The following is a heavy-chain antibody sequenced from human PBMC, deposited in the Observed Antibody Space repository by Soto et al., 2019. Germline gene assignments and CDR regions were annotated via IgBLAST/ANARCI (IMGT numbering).Heavy chain of an antibody. D-gene: IGHD6-19*01. CDR1: GYTFTSYG. J-gene: IGHJ6*03. CDR2: ISAYNGNT. CDR3: ARVPSGGSSGWQEDYYYYYMDV. Sequence: ASVKVSCKASGYTFTSYGISWVRQAPGQGLEWMGWISAYNGNTNYAQKLQGRVTMTTDTSTSTAYMELRSLRSDDTAVYYCARVPSGGSSGWQEDYYYYYMDVWGKGTTVTVSS. V-gene: IGHV1-18*01.